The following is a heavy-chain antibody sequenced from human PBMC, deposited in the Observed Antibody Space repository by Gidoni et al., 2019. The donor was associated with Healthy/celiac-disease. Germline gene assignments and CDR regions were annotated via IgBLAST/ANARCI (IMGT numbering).Heavy chain of an antibody. CDR1: GFTFRSYG. J-gene: IGHJ4*02. D-gene: IGHD3-10*01. V-gene: IGHV3-33*01. Sequence: QVQLVASGGGVVQPGRPLRLSCAASGFTFRSYGMHWVRQAPGKGLAWVAVIWYDGSNKYYSDSVKVRFTISRDNSKNTLYLQMNSLRAEDTAVYYCARVGRSLIFDYWGQGTLVTVAS. CDR3: ARVGRSLIFDY. CDR2: IWYDGSNK.